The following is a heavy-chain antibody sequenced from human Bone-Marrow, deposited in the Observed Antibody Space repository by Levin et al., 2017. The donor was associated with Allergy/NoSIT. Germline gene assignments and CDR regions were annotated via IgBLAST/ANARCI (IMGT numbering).Heavy chain of an antibody. V-gene: IGHV3-33*01. D-gene: IGHD1-14*01. CDR1: GFTFSTYG. Sequence: GGSLRLSCAASGFTFSTYGMHWVRQAPGKGLEWVAVIFADGSHKDHADSVKGRLTISRDNSNNTLYLRLDRLRVEDSAVYYCARALRNPYYYMDVWGKGTTVTVSS. J-gene: IGHJ6*03. CDR2: IFADGSHK. CDR3: ARALRNPYYYMDV.